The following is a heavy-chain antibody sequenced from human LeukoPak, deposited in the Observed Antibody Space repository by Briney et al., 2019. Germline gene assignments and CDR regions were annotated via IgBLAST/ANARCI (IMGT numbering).Heavy chain of an antibody. CDR2: MNPNSGNT. J-gene: IGHJ6*02. V-gene: IGHV1-8*01. D-gene: IGHD2-15*01. CDR1: GYTFTSYD. Sequence: ASVKVSCKASGYTFTSYDINWVRQATGQGLEWMGWMNPNSGNTGYAQKFQGRVTMTRNTSISTAYMELGSLRSEDTAVYYCARGDLSPIVVVVATYYYYGMDVWGQGTTVTVSS. CDR3: ARGDLSPIVVVVATYYYYGMDV.